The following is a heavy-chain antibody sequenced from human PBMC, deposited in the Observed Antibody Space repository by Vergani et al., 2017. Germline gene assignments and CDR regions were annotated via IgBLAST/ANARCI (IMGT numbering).Heavy chain of an antibody. Sequence: QLQLQESGPGLVKPSETLSLTCTVSGGSISSSSYYWGWIRQPPGKGLEWIGSIYYSGSTYNNPSLKSRVTISVDTSKYQFSLKLSSVTAADTAVYYCARQSAVRVPAAGGWFDPWGQGTLVTVSS. CDR2: IYYSGST. CDR1: GGSISSSSYY. D-gene: IGHD2-2*01. CDR3: ARQSAVRVPAAGGWFDP. V-gene: IGHV4-39*01. J-gene: IGHJ5*02.